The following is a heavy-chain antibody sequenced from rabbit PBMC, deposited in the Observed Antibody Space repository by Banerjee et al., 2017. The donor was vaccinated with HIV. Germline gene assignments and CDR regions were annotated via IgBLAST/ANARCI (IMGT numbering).Heavy chain of an antibody. CDR3: ARDLTGVTGWNFNL. CDR2: IYAGSTDST. J-gene: IGHJ4*01. V-gene: IGHV1S45*01. CDR1: GFSFSSYY. D-gene: IGHD7-1*01. Sequence: QEQLEESGGDLVKPGASLTLTCTASGFSFSSYYMCWVRQAPGKGLEWIACIYAGSTDSTYYASWAKGRFTISKTSSTTVTLQMTSLTAADTATYFCARDLTGVTGWNFNLWGQGTLVTVS.